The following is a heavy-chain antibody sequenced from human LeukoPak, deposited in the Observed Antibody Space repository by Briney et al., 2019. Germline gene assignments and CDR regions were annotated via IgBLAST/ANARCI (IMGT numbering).Heavy chain of an antibody. CDR3: ARVHCSGGSCPNYYYYYMDV. J-gene: IGHJ6*03. V-gene: IGHV4-4*07. D-gene: IGHD2-15*01. CDR2: IYTSGST. CDR1: GGSIXSYY. Sequence: LXXXCXVSGGSIXSYYWSWIRQPAGRGLEWIGRIYTSGSTNYNPSLKSRVTMSVDTSKNQISLKLSSVTAADTAVYYCARVHCSGGSCPNYYYYYMDVWGKGTTVTISS.